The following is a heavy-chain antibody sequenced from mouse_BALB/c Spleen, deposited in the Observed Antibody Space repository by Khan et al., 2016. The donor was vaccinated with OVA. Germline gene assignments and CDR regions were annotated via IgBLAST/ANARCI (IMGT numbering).Heavy chain of an antibody. CDR3: ARKPNCHDYVFDY. V-gene: IGHV2-6-1*01. J-gene: IGHJ4*01. CDR1: GFSLTNYC. D-gene: IGHD4-1*02. Sequence: VQLLETGPGLVAPSPSLSITCTISGFSLTNYCVHWVRHPPGKVEWSLVVVWCDGSTTYNPNFKSRLSITMDKSKSPAFLNINSLQTGDTAIYYCARKPNCHDYVFDYWGQGTSVTVSA. CDR2: VWCDGST.